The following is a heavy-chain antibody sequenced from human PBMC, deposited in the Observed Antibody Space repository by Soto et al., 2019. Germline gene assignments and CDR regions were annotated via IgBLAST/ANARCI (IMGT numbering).Heavy chain of an antibody. CDR2: ISTSGPTI. J-gene: IGHJ6*03. Sequence: EVQLVESGGGLVQPGGSLRLSCAASGFTFSSYSMNWVRQAPGKGLEWISYISTSGPTIYSTDSVKGRFTISRDNAKNSLYLQMNSRKAEDTAVYYCAREVTIFGVIGGYMDVWGKGTTVTVSS. D-gene: IGHD3-3*01. CDR1: GFTFSSYS. V-gene: IGHV3-48*01. CDR3: AREVTIFGVIGGYMDV.